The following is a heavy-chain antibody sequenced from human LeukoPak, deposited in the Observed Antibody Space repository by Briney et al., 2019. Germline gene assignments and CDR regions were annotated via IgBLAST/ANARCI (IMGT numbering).Heavy chain of an antibody. D-gene: IGHD3-16*01. CDR2: ISAYNGNT. V-gene: IGHV1-18*01. Sequence: ASVKVSCKASGYTFTSYGISWVRQAPGQGLEWMGKISAYNGNTNYAQKLQGRVTMTTDTSTSTAYMELRSLRSDDTAVYYCAREDLGDYYFDYWGQGTLVTVSS. CDR1: GYTFTSYG. J-gene: IGHJ4*02. CDR3: AREDLGDYYFDY.